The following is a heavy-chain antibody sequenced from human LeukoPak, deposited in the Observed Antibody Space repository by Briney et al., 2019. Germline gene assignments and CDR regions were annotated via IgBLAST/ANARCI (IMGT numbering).Heavy chain of an antibody. Sequence: SETLSLTCAVYGGSFSGYYWSWIRQPPGKGLEWIGEINHSGSTNYNPSLKSRVTISVGTSKNQFSLKLSSVTAADTAVYYCARQDDSSGPNWFDPWGQGTLVTVSS. CDR3: ARQDDSSGPNWFDP. V-gene: IGHV4-34*01. CDR1: GGSFSGYY. J-gene: IGHJ5*02. D-gene: IGHD3-22*01. CDR2: INHSGST.